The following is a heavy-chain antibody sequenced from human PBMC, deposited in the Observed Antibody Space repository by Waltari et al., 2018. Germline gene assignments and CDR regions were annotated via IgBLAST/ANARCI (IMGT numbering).Heavy chain of an antibody. V-gene: IGHV3-23*03. CDR2: IYVVGST. D-gene: IGHD1-7*01. J-gene: IGHJ3*02. Sequence: EVQLLESGGGLVQPGGSLRLSCAASGFTFRSYAMSWVRQAPGRGLELVSVIYVVGSTYNADSVKGRFTISRDNSKNTLYLQMNILRAEYTAVYYCAKVGQKELELRGFGAFTIWGQGTMVTVSS. CDR3: AKVGQKELELRGFGAFTI. CDR1: GFTFRSYA.